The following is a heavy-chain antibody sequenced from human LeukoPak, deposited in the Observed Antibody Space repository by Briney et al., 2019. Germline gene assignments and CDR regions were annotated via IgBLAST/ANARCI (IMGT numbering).Heavy chain of an antibody. CDR2: IYYSGST. Sequence: SQTLSLTCTVSGGSISSGGYYWSWIRQPPGKGLEWIGYIYYSGSTNYNPSLKSRVTISVDTSKNQFSLKLSSVTAADTAVYYCASDILTGYYGMDVWGQGTTVTVSS. D-gene: IGHD3-9*01. CDR3: ASDILTGYYGMDV. V-gene: IGHV4-61*08. J-gene: IGHJ6*02. CDR1: GGSISSGGYY.